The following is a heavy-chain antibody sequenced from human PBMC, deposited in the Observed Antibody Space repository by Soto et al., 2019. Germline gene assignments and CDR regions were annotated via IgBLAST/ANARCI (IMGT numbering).Heavy chain of an antibody. CDR1: GGSISSYY. Sequence: LTCTVSGGSISSYYWSWIRQPPGKGLEWIGYIYYSGSTNYNPSLKSRVTISVDTSKNQFSLKLSSVTAADTAVYYCARTLYSSSWSQYYYYYGMDVWGQGTTVTVSS. D-gene: IGHD6-13*01. CDR3: ARTLYSSSWSQYYYYYGMDV. V-gene: IGHV4-59*01. J-gene: IGHJ6*02. CDR2: IYYSGST.